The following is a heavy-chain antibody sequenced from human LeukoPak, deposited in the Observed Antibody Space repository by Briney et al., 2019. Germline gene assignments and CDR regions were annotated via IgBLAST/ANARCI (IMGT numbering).Heavy chain of an antibody. Sequence: GGSLRLPCVASGFSFTTYWMGWVRQAPGKGLEWVSSISSSSRSIYYADSVKGRFTISRDNAKNSLYLQMNSLRAEDTAVYYCARGGSGNWNAPFDYWGQGTLVTVSS. CDR2: ISSSSRSI. CDR1: GFSFTTYW. D-gene: IGHD1-1*01. V-gene: IGHV3-21*01. CDR3: ARGGSGNWNAPFDY. J-gene: IGHJ4*02.